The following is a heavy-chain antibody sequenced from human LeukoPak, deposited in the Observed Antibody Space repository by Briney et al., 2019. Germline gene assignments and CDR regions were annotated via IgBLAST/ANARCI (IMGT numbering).Heavy chain of an antibody. CDR2: IYYSGST. CDR1: GGSISSYY. J-gene: IGHJ3*02. V-gene: IGHV4-59*08. D-gene: IGHD4-23*01. Sequence: SETLSLTCTVSGGSISSYYWSWIRQPPGKGLEWIGYIYYSGSTNYNPSLKGRVTISVDTSKNQFSLKLSSVTAADTAVYYCAREREGGGNAVFDIGGQGKMVTVSS. CDR3: AREREGGGNAVFDI.